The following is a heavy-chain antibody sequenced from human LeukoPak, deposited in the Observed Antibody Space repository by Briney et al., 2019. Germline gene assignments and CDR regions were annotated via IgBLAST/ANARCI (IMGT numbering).Heavy chain of an antibody. V-gene: IGHV4-61*02. Sequence: SETLSLTCTVSGGSISSLTYYWSWIRQPAGKGLDWIGRINTSGGTNYNPSLKSRVTISVDTSKNQFSLRLSSVTAADTAVYYCARLGMGAPYYFDHWGQGILVTVSS. CDR1: GGSISSLTYY. J-gene: IGHJ4*02. CDR3: ARLGMGAPYYFDH. D-gene: IGHD1-26*01. CDR2: INTSGGT.